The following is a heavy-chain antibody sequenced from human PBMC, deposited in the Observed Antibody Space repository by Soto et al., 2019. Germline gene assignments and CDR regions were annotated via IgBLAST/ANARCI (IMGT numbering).Heavy chain of an antibody. J-gene: IGHJ4*02. D-gene: IGHD3-10*01. CDR3: AKDISYYYGSGSPLDY. CDR2: ISWNSGSI. V-gene: IGHV3-9*01. CDR1: GFTFDDYA. Sequence: DVQLVESGGGLVQPGRSLRLSCAASGFTFDDYAMHWVRQAPGKGLEWVSGISWNSGSIGYADSVKGRFTISRDNAKNSLYLQMNSLRAEDTALYYCAKDISYYYGSGSPLDYWGQGTLVTVSS.